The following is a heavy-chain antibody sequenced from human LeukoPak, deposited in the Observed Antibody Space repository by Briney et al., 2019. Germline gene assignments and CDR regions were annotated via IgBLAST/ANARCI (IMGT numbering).Heavy chain of an antibody. J-gene: IGHJ6*02. CDR2: IKSKKDGGTS. CDR1: GLTFSNAW. CDR3: TTVNPDSSGYYRRYYYSGMDV. Sequence: GGSLTLLCAASGLTFSNAWMIWVRQAAGKALECVGRIKSKKDGGTSDYAAPVKGRFTISRDDSKNTLYHQMTSLITEDSAVYYCTTVNPDSSGYYRRYYYSGMDVWRQGTTVTVSS. V-gene: IGHV3-15*01. D-gene: IGHD3-22*01.